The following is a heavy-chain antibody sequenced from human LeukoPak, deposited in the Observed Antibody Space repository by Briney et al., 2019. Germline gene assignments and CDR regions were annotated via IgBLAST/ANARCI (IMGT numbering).Heavy chain of an antibody. J-gene: IGHJ4*02. CDR3: AKDDAWLRYQY. V-gene: IGHV3-23*01. CDR2: ISGSGGST. Sequence: GGSLRLSCAASGFTFSSYEMNWVRQAPGKGLEWVSGISGSGGSTYYADSVKGRFTISRDNSKNTLDLQMNSLRAEDTAVYYCAKDDAWLRYQYWGQGTLVTVSS. D-gene: IGHD3-9*01. CDR1: GFTFSSYE.